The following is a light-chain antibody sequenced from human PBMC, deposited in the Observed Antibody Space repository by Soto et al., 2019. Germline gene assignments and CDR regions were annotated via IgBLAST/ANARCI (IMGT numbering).Light chain of an antibody. CDR2: GVS. CDR3: SSYTSPSIPL. Sequence: QSALTQPASVSGSPGQSITISCTGTSSDIGAYNYVSWYQHHPGKAPKLIIYGVSNRPSGVSNRFAASKSGNTASLTISGLQAEDEADYYCSSYTSPSIPLFGGGTQLTVL. CDR1: SSDIGAYNY. J-gene: IGLJ2*01. V-gene: IGLV2-14*01.